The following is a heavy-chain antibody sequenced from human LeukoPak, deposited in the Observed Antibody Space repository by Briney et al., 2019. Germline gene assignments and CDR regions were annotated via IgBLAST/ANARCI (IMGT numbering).Heavy chain of an antibody. CDR2: ISWNSGSI. J-gene: IGHJ4*02. D-gene: IGHD2-2*01. CDR1: GFTFDDYA. CDR3: AKDLRLDIVVVPAAI. Sequence: PGGSLRLSCAASGFTFDDYAMHWVRQAPGKGLEWVSGISWNSGSIGYADSVKGRFTISRDNAKNSLYLQMNSLRAEDTALYYCAKDLRLDIVVVPAAIWGQGTLVTVSS. V-gene: IGHV3-9*01.